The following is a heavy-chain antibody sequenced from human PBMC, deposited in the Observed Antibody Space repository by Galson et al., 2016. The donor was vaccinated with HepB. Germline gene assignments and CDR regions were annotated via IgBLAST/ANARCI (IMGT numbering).Heavy chain of an antibody. Sequence: SLRLSCAVSGITVRDTYMSWVRQAPGKGLEWVSVIYRDGRTYNGDSVKGRFSISRDISKTTLYLQMNSLRADDTAVYYSARVGGYDGSYFDFWGQGSLVTVSS. D-gene: IGHD5-12*01. CDR3: ARVGGYDGSYFDF. CDR1: GITVRDTY. CDR2: IYRDGRT. V-gene: IGHV3-53*01. J-gene: IGHJ4*02.